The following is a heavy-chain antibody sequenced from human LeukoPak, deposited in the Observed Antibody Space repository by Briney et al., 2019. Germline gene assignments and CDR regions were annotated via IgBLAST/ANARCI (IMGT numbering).Heavy chain of an antibody. V-gene: IGHV3-15*07. CDR1: SYTFSDAW. J-gene: IGHJ4*02. CDR3: TTDPFYDSAGFGF. D-gene: IGHD3-22*01. CDR2: IEAKAHGGTT. Sequence: GGSLRLSCAASSYTFSDAWMNWVRQAPGKGLEWVGRIEAKAHGGTTNYAAPVKGRFTISRDDSKNTLYLQMSSLKTEDTAVYYCTTDPFYDSAGFGFWGQGTLVTVSS.